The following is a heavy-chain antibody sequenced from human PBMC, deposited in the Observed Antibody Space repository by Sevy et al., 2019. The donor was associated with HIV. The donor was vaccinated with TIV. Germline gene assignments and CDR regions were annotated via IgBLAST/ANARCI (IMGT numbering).Heavy chain of an antibody. J-gene: IGHJ6*02. Sequence: ASVTVSCKVSGYTLTELSMHWVRQAPGKGLEWMGGFDPEDGETIYAQKFQGRVTMTEDTSTDTAYMELSSLRSEDTAVYYCATAVVPAAMDYYYYGMDVWGQGTTVTVSS. V-gene: IGHV1-24*01. CDR2: FDPEDGET. CDR3: ATAVVPAAMDYYYYGMDV. CDR1: GYTLTELS. D-gene: IGHD2-2*01.